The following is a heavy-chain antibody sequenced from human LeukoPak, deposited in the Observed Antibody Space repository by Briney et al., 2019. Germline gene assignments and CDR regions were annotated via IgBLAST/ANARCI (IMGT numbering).Heavy chain of an antibody. CDR1: GFTFSSYA. J-gene: IGHJ6*03. Sequence: HSGGSLRLSCAASGFTFSSYAMSWVRQAPGKGLEWVSSLSGSGGTTYHADSVKGRFSISRDNSKNTLYLQLNSLRAEDTAVYYCAKGGSTSRVTTSRVVFGYYYYLDVWGKGTPVTVSS. D-gene: IGHD4-17*01. CDR2: LSGSGGTT. CDR3: AKGGSTSRVTTSRVVFGYYYYLDV. V-gene: IGHV3-23*01.